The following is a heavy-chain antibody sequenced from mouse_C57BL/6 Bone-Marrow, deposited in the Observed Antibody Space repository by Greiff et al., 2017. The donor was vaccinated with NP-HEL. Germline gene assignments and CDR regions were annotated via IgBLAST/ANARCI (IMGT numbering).Heavy chain of an antibody. J-gene: IGHJ2*01. CDR3: ASLTGTN. CDR2: IDPSDSDT. D-gene: IGHD4-1*01. Sequence: QVQLQQPGAELVRPGSSVKLSCKASGYTFTSYWMHWVKQRPIQGLEWIGNIDPSDSDTHYNQKFKDKDTLTVDKTSSTAYMQLSSLTSENSAVYYCASLTGTNWGQGTTLTVSS. CDR1: GYTFTSYW. V-gene: IGHV1-52*01.